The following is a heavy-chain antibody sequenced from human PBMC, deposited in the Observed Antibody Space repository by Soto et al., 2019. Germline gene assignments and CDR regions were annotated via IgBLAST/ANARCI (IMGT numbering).Heavy chain of an antibody. CDR2: ISSSSSYI. V-gene: IGHV3-21*01. CDR1: GFTFSSYS. D-gene: IGHD6-19*01. J-gene: IGHJ6*02. CDR3: ARLGWTLYYYYGMDV. Sequence: SLRLSCAASGFTFSSYSMNWVRQAPGKGLEWVSSISSSSSYIYYADSVKGRFTISRDNAKNSLYLQMNSLRAEDTAVYYCARLGWTLYYYYGMDVWGQGTTVTVSS.